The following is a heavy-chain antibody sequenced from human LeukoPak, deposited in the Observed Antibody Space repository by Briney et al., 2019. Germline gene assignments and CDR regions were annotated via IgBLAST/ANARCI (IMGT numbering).Heavy chain of an antibody. D-gene: IGHD3-10*01. V-gene: IGHV4-59*08. J-gene: IGHJ5*02. CDR1: GGSISSYY. CDR2: IYYSGST. Sequence: SETLSLTCTVSGGSISSYYWSWIRQPPGKGLEWIGYIYYSGSTNYNPSLKSRVTISVDTSKNQFSLKLSSVTAADTAVYYCARNRYYYGSGNYGVPNWFDPWGQGTLVTVSS. CDR3: ARNRYYYGSGNYGVPNWFDP.